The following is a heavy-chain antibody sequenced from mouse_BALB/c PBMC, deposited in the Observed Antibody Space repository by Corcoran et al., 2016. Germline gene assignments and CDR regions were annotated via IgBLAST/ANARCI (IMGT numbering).Heavy chain of an antibody. CDR2: IFPGSGNT. CDR1: GYSFTSYY. V-gene: IGHV1-66*01. D-gene: IGHD3-2*01. CDR3: AKTARATYYFDY. J-gene: IGHJ2*01. Sequence: QVQLQQSGPELVKPGASVKISCKASGYSFTSYYIHWVKQRPGQGLEWIGWIFPGSGNTKYNEKFKGKATRTADTSSSTAYMQLSSLTSEDSAVYFGAKTARATYYFDYWGQGTTLTVSS.